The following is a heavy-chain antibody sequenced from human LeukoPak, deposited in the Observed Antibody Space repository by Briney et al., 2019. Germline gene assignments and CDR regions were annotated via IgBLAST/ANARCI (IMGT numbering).Heavy chain of an antibody. D-gene: IGHD1-26*01. J-gene: IGHJ4*02. CDR2: IRADGATT. CDR1: GFTFGDYD. V-gene: IGHV3-43*02. CDR3: GRDNTGSYEY. Sequence: PGGSLRLSCAASGFTFGDYDMHWVRQAPGKGLEWVSLIRADGATTRYTDSVKGRFTISRDNSKDSLYLQMNSLRTEDTALYYCGRDNTGSYEYWGQGTLVTVSP.